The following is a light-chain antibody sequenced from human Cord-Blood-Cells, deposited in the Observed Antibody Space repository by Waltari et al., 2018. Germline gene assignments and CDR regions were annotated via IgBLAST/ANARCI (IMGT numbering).Light chain of an antibody. J-gene: IGKJ1*01. CDR3: QQYNNWPPTWT. CDR2: GSS. Sequence: ELVMTQSPATLSVSPGERATLPSRPSQSVSSNLAWYQQKPGQAPRLLIYGSSTRATGIPARFSGSGSGTEFTLTISSLQSEDFAVYYCQQYNNWPPTWTFGQGTKVEIK. CDR1: QSVSSN. V-gene: IGKV3-15*01.